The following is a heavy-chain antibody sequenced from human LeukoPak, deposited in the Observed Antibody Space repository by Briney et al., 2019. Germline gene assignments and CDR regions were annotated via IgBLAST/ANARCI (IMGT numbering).Heavy chain of an antibody. D-gene: IGHD6-19*01. CDR3: ARITGWSQFDC. J-gene: IGHJ4*02. CDR2: IWYDGSKE. CDR1: GFTFSSNG. Sequence: GGSLRLSCAASGFTFSSNGMHWVRQAPGKGLEWVAVIWYDGSKEYYVDSVKGRFTITRDNSKSMLYLEMNSLRVEDTAVYYCARITGWSQFDCWGQGTVVTVSS. V-gene: IGHV3-33*01.